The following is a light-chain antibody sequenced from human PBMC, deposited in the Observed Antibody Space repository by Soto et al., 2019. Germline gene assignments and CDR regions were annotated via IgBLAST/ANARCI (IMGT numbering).Light chain of an antibody. CDR2: GAS. CDR1: QSVSNNY. CDR3: QQYNEWPLT. J-gene: IGKJ4*01. Sequence: EIVFTQSPGTLSLSPGERATLSCRASQSVSNNYLAWYQQKPGQAPRLLIYGASNRATGIPDRFSGSGSGTDFTLNISSLQSEDFAVYYCQQYNEWPLTFGGGTKVDIK. V-gene: IGKV3-20*01.